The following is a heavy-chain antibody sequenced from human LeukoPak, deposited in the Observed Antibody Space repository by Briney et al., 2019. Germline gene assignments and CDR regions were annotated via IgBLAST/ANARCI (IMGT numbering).Heavy chain of an antibody. J-gene: IGHJ5*02. CDR1: GFTVSSNY. Sequence: GGSLRLSCAASGFTVSSNYMSWVRQGPGKGLMWVSRINLDGDYTSYADSVKGRFTISRDNAKNTLHLQMNSLRAEDTAVYYCAREYCSGGSCGWFDPWGQGTLVTVSS. CDR2: INLDGDYT. CDR3: AREYCSGGSCGWFDP. V-gene: IGHV3-74*01. D-gene: IGHD2-15*01.